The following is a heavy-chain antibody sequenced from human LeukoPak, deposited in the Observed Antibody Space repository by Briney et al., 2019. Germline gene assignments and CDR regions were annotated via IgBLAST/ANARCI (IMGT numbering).Heavy chain of an antibody. CDR3: ARGYSSGLVVG. CDR2: INHSGST. CDR1: GGSFSGYY. V-gene: IGHV4-34*01. J-gene: IGHJ4*02. Sequence: SETLSLTCAVYGGSFSGYYWSWIRQPPGKGLEWIGEINHSGSTNYNPSLKSRVTISVDTSMNQFSLKLSSVTAADTAVYYCARGYSSGLVVGWGQGTLVTVSS. D-gene: IGHD6-25*01.